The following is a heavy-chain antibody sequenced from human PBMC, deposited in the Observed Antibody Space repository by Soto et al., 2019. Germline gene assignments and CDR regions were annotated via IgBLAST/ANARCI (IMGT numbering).Heavy chain of an antibody. J-gene: IGHJ4*02. V-gene: IGHV3-11*01. CDR3: ARRPCTSPGCRPFDS. CDR2: ISSSGNNI. D-gene: IGHD2-2*01. Sequence: GGSLRLSCAASGFTFSDYYMSWIRQAPGKGLEWVSNISSSGNNIYYADSVKGRFTIARDNAKNSLYLQMNSLRAEDTAVYYCARRPCTSPGCRPFDSWGQGTLVTVSS. CDR1: GFTFSDYY.